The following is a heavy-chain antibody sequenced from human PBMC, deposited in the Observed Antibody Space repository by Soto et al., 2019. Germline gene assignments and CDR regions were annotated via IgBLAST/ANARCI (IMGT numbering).Heavy chain of an antibody. D-gene: IGHD3-10*01. CDR3: ARDQKIGANWFDP. CDR2: IYYSGST. CDR1: GGSISSGGYY. J-gene: IGHJ5*02. V-gene: IGHV4-31*03. Sequence: QVQLQESGPGLVKPSQTLSLTCTVSGGSISSGGYYWSWIRQHPGKGLEWIGYIYYSGSTYYNPSLKGRVTISVDTSKNQFSLKLSSVTAADTAVYYCARDQKIGANWFDPWGQGTLVTVSS.